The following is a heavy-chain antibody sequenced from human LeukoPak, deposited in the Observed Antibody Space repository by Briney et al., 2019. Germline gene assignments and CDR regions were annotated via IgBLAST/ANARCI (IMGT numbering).Heavy chain of an antibody. CDR2: IYYSGST. J-gene: IGHJ4*02. CDR3: ARGAETYYYDSGGYGY. V-gene: IGHV4-31*03. Sequence: PSETLSLTCTVSGGSISSGGYYWSWIRQHPGKGLEWIEYIYYSGSTYYNPSLKSRVTISVDTSKNQFSLKLSSVTAADTAVYYCARGAETYYYDSGGYGYWGQGTLVTVSS. CDR1: GGSISSGGYY. D-gene: IGHD3-22*01.